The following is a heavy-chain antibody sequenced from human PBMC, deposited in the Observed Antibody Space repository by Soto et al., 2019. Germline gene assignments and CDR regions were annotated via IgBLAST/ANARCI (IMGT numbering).Heavy chain of an antibody. J-gene: IGHJ3*02. Sequence: SETLSLTCTVSGGSISSSSYYWGWIRQPPGKGLEWIGSIYYSGSTYYNPSLKSRVTISVDTSKNQFSLKLSSVTAADTAVYYCARSQGGYSLGAFDIWGQGTMVTVSS. CDR1: GGSISSSSYY. V-gene: IGHV4-39*01. D-gene: IGHD5-18*01. CDR2: IYYSGST. CDR3: ARSQGGYSLGAFDI.